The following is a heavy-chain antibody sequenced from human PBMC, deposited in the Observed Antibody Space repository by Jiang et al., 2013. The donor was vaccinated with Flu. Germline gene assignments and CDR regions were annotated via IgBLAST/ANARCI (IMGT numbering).Heavy chain of an antibody. J-gene: IGHJ3*02. V-gene: IGHV1-69*01. D-gene: IGHD5-12*01. CDR3: ARGGYGAFDI. Sequence: AQKFQGRVTITADESTSTAYMELSSLRSEDTAVYYCARGGYGAFDIWANGTMVTVSS.